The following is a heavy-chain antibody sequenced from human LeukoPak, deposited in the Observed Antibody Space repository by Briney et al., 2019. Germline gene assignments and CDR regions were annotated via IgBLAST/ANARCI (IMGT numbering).Heavy chain of an antibody. V-gene: IGHV1-69*13. Sequence: SVKVSCKASGGTFSSYAISWVRQAPGQGLEWMGGIIPIFGTANYAQKFQGRVTITADESTSTAYMELSSLRSDDTAVYYCARIITLGFDPWGQGTLVTVSS. CDR2: IIPIFGTA. CDR1: GGTFSSYA. CDR3: ARIITLGFDP. D-gene: IGHD3-22*01. J-gene: IGHJ5*02.